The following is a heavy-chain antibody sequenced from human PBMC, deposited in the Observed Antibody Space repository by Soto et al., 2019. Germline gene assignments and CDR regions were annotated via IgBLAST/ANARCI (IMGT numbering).Heavy chain of an antibody. V-gene: IGHV1-18*01. CDR1: GYTFTSYG. CDR3: ARDVTYYYDSSGYYFDY. D-gene: IGHD3-22*01. CDR2: ISAYNGNT. J-gene: IGHJ4*02. Sequence: ASVKVSCKASGYTFTSYGISWVRQAPGQGIEWMGWISAYNGNTNYAQKLQGRVTMTTDTGTTTAYMELRSLRSDDTAVYYCARDVTYYYDSSGYYFDYWGQGTLVTVSS.